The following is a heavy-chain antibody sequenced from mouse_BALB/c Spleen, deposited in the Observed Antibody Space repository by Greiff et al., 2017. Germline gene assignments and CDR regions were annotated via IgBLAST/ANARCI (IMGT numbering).Heavy chain of an antibody. J-gene: IGHJ3*01. CDR1: GFTFSSFG. V-gene: IGHV5-17*02. CDR3: ARYGSSYAWFAY. D-gene: IGHD1-1*01. Sequence: EVQVVESGGGLVQPGGSRKLSCAASGFTFSSFGMHWVRQAPEKGLEWVAYISSGSSTIYYADTVKGRFTISRDNPKNTLFLQMTSLRSEDTAMYYCARYGSSYAWFAYWGQGTLVTVSA. CDR2: ISSGSSTI.